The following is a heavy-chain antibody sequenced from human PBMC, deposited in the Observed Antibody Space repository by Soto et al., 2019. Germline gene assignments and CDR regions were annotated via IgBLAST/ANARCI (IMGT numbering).Heavy chain of an antibody. V-gene: IGHV4-59*12. CDR1: GGSISSYY. D-gene: IGHD1-20*01. Sequence: TSETLSLTWTVSGGSISSYYWSWIRQPPGKGLEWIGYIYHSGSTYYNPSLKRRVTISVDRSKNQFSLKLSSVTAADTAVYYCTSEREYSWNTKWFGPWGRGTLVTVSS. J-gene: IGHJ5*02. CDR2: IYHSGST. CDR3: TSEREYSWNTKWFGP.